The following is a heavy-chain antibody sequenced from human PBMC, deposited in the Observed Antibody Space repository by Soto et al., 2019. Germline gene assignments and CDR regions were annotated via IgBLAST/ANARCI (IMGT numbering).Heavy chain of an antibody. CDR3: ARFARSILHTYDILTGPGLGMDV. CDR2: INHSGST. D-gene: IGHD3-9*01. V-gene: IGHV4-34*01. J-gene: IGHJ6*02. Sequence: SETLSLTCAVYGGSFSGYYWSWIRQPPGKGLEWIGEINHSGSTNYNPSLRSRVTISVDTSKNQFSLKLSSVTAADTAVYYCARFARSILHTYDILTGPGLGMDVWGQGTTVTVSS. CDR1: GGSFSGYY.